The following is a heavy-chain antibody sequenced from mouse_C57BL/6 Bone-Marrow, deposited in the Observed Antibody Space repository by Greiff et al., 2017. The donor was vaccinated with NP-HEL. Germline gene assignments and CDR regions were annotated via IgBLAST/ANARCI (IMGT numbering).Heavy chain of an antibody. Sequence: VQLQESGPELVKPGASVKISCKASGYTFTDYYINWVKQRPGQGLEWIGWIFPGSGSTYYNEKFKGKATLTVDKSSSTAYMLLSSLTSEDSAVYFCARSGLYYYGAWFAYWGQGTLVTVSA. CDR2: IFPGSGST. V-gene: IGHV1-75*01. J-gene: IGHJ3*01. D-gene: IGHD1-1*01. CDR3: ARSGLYYYGAWFAY. CDR1: GYTFTDYY.